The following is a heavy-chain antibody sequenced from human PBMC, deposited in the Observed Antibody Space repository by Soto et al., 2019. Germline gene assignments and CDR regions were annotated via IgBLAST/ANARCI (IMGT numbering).Heavy chain of an antibody. CDR1: GFTVSSNY. J-gene: IGHJ4*02. D-gene: IGHD2-2*01. Sequence: EVQLVESGGGLVQPGGSLRLSCAASGFTVSSNYMSWVRQAPGKGLEWVSVIYSGGSTYYADSVKGRFTISRDHSKDTLYLQMNSLRAEDTAVYYCARDRCSSTSCYDYWGQGTLVTVSS. V-gene: IGHV3-66*01. CDR2: IYSGGST. CDR3: ARDRCSSTSCYDY.